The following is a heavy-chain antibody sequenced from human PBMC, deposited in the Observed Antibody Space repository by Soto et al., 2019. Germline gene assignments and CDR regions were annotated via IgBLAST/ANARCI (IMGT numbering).Heavy chain of an antibody. CDR3: AREVPAAMGGVPYYYMDV. V-gene: IGHV4-31*11. Sequence: QVQLQESGPGLVRPSQTLSLTCAVSGGSLSSGNFYWNWIRQHPWKGLEWIGYIYYSGSTYYNPSPHSRVTISVDTSNNQFSLKLGSVTAADTAVYYCAREVPAAMGGVPYYYMDVWGKGTTVTVSS. D-gene: IGHD2-2*01. CDR2: IYYSGST. J-gene: IGHJ6*03. CDR1: GGSLSSGNFY.